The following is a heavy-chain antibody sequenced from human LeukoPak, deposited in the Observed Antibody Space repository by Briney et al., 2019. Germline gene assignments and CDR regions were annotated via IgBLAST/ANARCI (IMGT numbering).Heavy chain of an antibody. Sequence: SETLSLTCTVSGGSISRYYWSWIRQPAGKGLEWIGRIYPRGSTNDNPSLKTRVTISVDTAKNQFSLKLTSVTAADTAVYYCARGRYCSADICSGGDAFDIWGQGTMVSVSS. CDR3: ARGRYCSADICSGGDAFDI. CDR2: IYPRGST. D-gene: IGHD2-15*01. CDR1: GGSISRYY. V-gene: IGHV4-4*07. J-gene: IGHJ3*02.